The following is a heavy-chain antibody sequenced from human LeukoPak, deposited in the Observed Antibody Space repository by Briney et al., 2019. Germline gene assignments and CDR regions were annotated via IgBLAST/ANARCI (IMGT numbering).Heavy chain of an antibody. CDR1: GFTFSSYG. CDR3: AKGPITIFGVVHFDY. V-gene: IGHV3-30*02. D-gene: IGHD3-3*01. Sequence: SGGSLRLSCAASGFTFSSYGMHWVRQAPGKGLEWVAFIRYDGNNKYYADSVKGRFTISRDNSKNTLYLQMNSLRAEDTAGYYCAKGPITIFGVVHFDYWGQGPLVTVSS. J-gene: IGHJ4*02. CDR2: IRYDGNNK.